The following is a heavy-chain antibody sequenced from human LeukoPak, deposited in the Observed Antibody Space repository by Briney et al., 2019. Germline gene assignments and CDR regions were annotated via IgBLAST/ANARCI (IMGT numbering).Heavy chain of an antibody. Sequence: SETLSLTCTVSGGSIGSYYWSWIRQPPGKGLEWIGYIYYSGSTNYNPSLKSRVTISVDTSKNQFSLKLSSVTAADTAVYYCARGVYDFWSGYYPENWFDPWGQGTLVTVSS. V-gene: IGHV4-59*01. CDR2: IYYSGST. CDR3: ARGVYDFWSGYYPENWFDP. CDR1: GGSIGSYY. J-gene: IGHJ5*02. D-gene: IGHD3-3*01.